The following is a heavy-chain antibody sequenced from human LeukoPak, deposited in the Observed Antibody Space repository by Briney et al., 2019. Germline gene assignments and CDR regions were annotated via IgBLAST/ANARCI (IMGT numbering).Heavy chain of an antibody. J-gene: IGHJ4*02. D-gene: IGHD5-12*01. V-gene: IGHV1-2*02. CDR3: ASSDGYDYPYYFDY. CDR2: INPNSGGT. CDR1: GYTFTGYY. Sequence: GASVKVSCKASGYTFTGYYMHWVRQAPGQGLEWMGWINPNSGGTNYAQKFQGRVTMTRDTSTSTAYMELSRLRSDDTAVYYCASSDGYDYPYYFDYWGQGTLVTVSS.